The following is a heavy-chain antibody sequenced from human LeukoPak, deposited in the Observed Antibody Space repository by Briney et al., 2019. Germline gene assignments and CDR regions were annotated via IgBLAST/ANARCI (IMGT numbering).Heavy chain of an antibody. Sequence: GGSLRLSCAASGFTFSSYGMHWVRQAPGKGLEWVAVISYDGSNKYYADSVRGRFTISRGNSKNTLYLQMNSLRAEDTAVYYCAKDQYSSVTGAFDIWGQGTMVTVSS. CDR1: GFTFSSYG. CDR2: ISYDGSNK. V-gene: IGHV3-30*18. CDR3: AKDQYSSVTGAFDI. J-gene: IGHJ3*02. D-gene: IGHD6-19*01.